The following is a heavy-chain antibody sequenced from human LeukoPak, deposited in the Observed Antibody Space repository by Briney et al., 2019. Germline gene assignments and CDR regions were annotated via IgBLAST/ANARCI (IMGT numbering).Heavy chain of an antibody. CDR1: GGSISSSSYY. Sequence: SETLSLTCTVSGGSISSSSYYWGWIRQPPGKGLEWIGSIYYSGSTYYNPSLKSRVTISVDTSKNQFSLKLSSVTAADTAVYHCASSRPTYYYDRSGYYYPGEYFQHWGQGTLVTVSS. CDR2: IYYSGST. V-gene: IGHV4-39*01. CDR3: ASSRPTYYYDRSGYYYPGEYFQH. D-gene: IGHD3-22*01. J-gene: IGHJ1*01.